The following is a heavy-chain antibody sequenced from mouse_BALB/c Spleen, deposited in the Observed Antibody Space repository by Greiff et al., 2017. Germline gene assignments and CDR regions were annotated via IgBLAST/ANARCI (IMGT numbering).Heavy chain of an antibody. CDR2: ISTYYGDA. V-gene: IGHV1S137*01. CDR1: GYTFTDYA. J-gene: IGHJ4*01. CDR3: ARRGYGSVHAMDY. D-gene: IGHD1-1*01. Sequence: QVQLQQSGAELVRPGVSVKISCKGSGYTFTDYAMHWVKQSHAKSLEWIGVISTYYGDASYNQKFKGKATMTVDKSSSTAYMELARLTSEDSAIYYCARRGYGSVHAMDYWGQGTSVTVSS.